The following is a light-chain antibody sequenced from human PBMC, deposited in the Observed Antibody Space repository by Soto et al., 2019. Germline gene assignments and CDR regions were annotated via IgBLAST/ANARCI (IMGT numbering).Light chain of an antibody. CDR1: QSVSSSY. V-gene: IGKV3-20*01. J-gene: IGKJ5*01. CDR3: QQYGSSPRIT. Sequence: EIVLTQSPGTLSLSPVERATLSCRASQSVSSSYLAWYQQKPGQAPRLLIYGASSRATGIPDRFSGSGSGTDFTLTISRLEPEDFAVYYCQQYGSSPRITFGQGTRPEIK. CDR2: GAS.